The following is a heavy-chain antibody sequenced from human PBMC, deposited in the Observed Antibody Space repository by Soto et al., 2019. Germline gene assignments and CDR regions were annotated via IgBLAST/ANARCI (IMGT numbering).Heavy chain of an antibody. J-gene: IGHJ6*02. CDR2: ISYDGSNK. Sequence: GGSLRLSCAASGFTFSSYGMRWVRQAPGKGLEWVAVISYDGSNKYYADSVKGRFTISRDNSKNTLYLQMNSLRAEDTAVYYCAKDGGRYSSGRGYYYYYGMDVWGQGTTVTVSS. CDR1: GFTFSSYG. D-gene: IGHD6-19*01. V-gene: IGHV3-30*18. CDR3: AKDGGRYSSGRGYYYYYGMDV.